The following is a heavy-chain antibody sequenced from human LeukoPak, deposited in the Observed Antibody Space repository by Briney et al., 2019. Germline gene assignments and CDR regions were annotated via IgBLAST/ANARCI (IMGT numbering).Heavy chain of an antibody. J-gene: IGHJ5*02. D-gene: IGHD3-3*01. CDR2: ISSSSSYI. V-gene: IGHV3-21*01. CDR1: GFTFSSYS. Sequence: GGSLRLSCAASGFTFSSYSMNWFRQAPGKGLEWVSSISSSSSYIYYADSVKGRFTISRDNAKNSLYLQMNSLRAEDTAVYYCARDHYDFWSGRYNWFDPWGQGTLVTVSS. CDR3: ARDHYDFWSGRYNWFDP.